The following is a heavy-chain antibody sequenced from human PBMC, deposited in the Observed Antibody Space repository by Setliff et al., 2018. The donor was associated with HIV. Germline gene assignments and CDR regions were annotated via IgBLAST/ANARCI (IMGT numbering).Heavy chain of an antibody. Sequence: SETLSLTCTVSGVSIGNFYWGWIRQPPGKGLEWIGSIYYSGSTYYNPSLKSRVTISVDTSKNQFSLKLSSVTAADTAVYYCARHVHYYYYMDVWGKGTTVTVSS. J-gene: IGHJ6*03. CDR3: ARHVHYYYYMDV. CDR2: IYYSGST. CDR1: GVSIGNFY. V-gene: IGHV4-39*01.